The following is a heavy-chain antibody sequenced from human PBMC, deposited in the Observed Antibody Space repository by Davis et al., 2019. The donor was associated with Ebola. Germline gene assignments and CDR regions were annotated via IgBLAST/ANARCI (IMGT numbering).Heavy chain of an antibody. J-gene: IGHJ4*02. CDR2: VIPMFGTS. CDR1: SGTFGRYA. Sequence: SVQVSCKASSGTFGRYAISWVRQAPGHGLEWMGGVIPMFGTSKYAQKFQDRVTITADESTSTAYMELSSLRSDDTAVYYCARGRPWLWVATPVRFDSWGLGTLVIVSS. D-gene: IGHD5-12*01. CDR3: ARGRPWLWVATPVRFDS. V-gene: IGHV1-69*13.